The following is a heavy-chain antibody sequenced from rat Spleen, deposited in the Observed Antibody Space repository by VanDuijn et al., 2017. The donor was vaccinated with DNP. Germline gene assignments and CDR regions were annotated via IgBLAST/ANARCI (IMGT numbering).Heavy chain of an antibody. CDR1: GFSFSDYD. J-gene: IGHJ4*01. CDR3: AKRYLRGAMDA. CDR2: ISPSGGST. D-gene: IGHD2-1*01. Sequence: EVQLVESGGGLVQPGRSLKLSCAASGFSFSDYDMAWVRQAPPKGLEWVTAISPSGGSTYYRDSVKGRFTVSRDNAKSTLYLQMESLRSEDTATYYCAKRYLRGAMDAWGQGTSVTVSS. V-gene: IGHV5-25*01.